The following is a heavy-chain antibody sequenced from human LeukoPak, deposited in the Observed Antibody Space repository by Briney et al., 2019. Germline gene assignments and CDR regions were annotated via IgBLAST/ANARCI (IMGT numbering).Heavy chain of an antibody. J-gene: IGHJ4*02. Sequence: GGSLRLSCAASTFTYSTYPMNWDRHAPGKGLVWGSGINGSGGSTYYADSVKGRFTVYRDNSKNTLYLQMSSRRAEDTAVYYCAKVSGYASGWYVDFDCWGQGSLVTVSS. CDR2: INGSGGST. CDR3: AKVSGYASGWYVDFDC. CDR1: TFTYSTYP. V-gene: IGHV3-23*01. D-gene: IGHD6-19*01.